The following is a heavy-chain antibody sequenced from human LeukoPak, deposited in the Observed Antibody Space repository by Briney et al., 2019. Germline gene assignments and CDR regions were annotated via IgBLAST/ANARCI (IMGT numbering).Heavy chain of an antibody. Sequence: SETLSLTCTVSGGSFSPYYWNWIRQPPGKGLEWIGYIYHSGSTNYNPSLQSRVTISVDTSKNQFSLNLNSVTAADTAVYYCARGGAARLHFQNWGQGTLVTVSS. D-gene: IGHD6-6*01. CDR1: GGSFSPYY. CDR2: IYHSGST. V-gene: IGHV4-59*01. CDR3: ARGGAARLHFQN. J-gene: IGHJ1*01.